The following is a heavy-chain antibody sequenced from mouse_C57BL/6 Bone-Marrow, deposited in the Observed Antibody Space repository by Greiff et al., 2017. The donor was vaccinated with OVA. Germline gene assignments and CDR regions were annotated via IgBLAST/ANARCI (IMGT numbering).Heavy chain of an antibody. D-gene: IGHD2-3*01. V-gene: IGHV1-82*01. CDR1: GYAFSSSW. CDR2: LYPGDGDT. CDR3: ARGNFDGYVYAMDY. J-gene: IGHJ4*01. Sequence: VQLQESGPELVKPGASVKISCKASGYAFSSSWMNWVKQRPGKGLEWIGRLYPGDGDTNYNGKFKGKATLTADKSSSTAYMQLSSLTSEDSAVYFCARGNFDGYVYAMDYWGQGTSVTVSS.